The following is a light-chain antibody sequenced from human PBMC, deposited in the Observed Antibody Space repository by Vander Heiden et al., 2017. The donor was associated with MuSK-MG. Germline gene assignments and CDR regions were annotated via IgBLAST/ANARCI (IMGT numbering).Light chain of an antibody. J-gene: IGKJ4*01. CDR3: QQDCSSPLV. Sequence: EIVLTQSPGTLSFSPGERATLSCRASQSVSSSYLAWYQQKPGQAPRLLIYGASSRATGIPDRFSGSGSGTDFTLTISSLEPEDFAVYYCQQDCSSPLVFGGGTKLEIK. CDR1: QSVSSSY. CDR2: GAS. V-gene: IGKV3-20*01.